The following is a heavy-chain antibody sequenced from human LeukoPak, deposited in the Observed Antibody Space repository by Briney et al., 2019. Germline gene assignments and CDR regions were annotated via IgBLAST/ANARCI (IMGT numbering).Heavy chain of an antibody. CDR3: ARDSGYDPNWFDP. CDR1: GGTFSSYA. Sequence: SVKVSCKASGGTFSSYAISWVRQAPGQGLEWMGGIIPIFGTANYAQKFQGRVTITTDESTSTAYMELSSLRSGDTAVYYCARDSGYDPNWFDPWGQGTLVTVSS. CDR2: IIPIFGTA. J-gene: IGHJ5*02. V-gene: IGHV1-69*05. D-gene: IGHD5-12*01.